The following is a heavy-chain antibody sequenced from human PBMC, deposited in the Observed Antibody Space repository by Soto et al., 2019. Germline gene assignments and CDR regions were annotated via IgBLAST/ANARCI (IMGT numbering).Heavy chain of an antibody. CDR2: IYYSGST. J-gene: IGHJ5*02. CDR3: ARNSYYDFWSGYPWPDWLDP. CDR1: GGSISSYY. V-gene: IGHV4-59*01. Sequence: SETLSLTCTVSGGSISSYYWSWIRQPPGKGLEWIGYIYYSGSTNYNPSLKSRVTISVDTSKNQFSLKRSAVTAADTAVYYCARNSYYDFWSGYPWPDWLDPWGQGTLVTVSS. D-gene: IGHD3-3*01.